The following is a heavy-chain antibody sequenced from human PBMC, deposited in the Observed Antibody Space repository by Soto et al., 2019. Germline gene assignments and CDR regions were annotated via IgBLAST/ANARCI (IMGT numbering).Heavy chain of an antibody. CDR3: ARRKDRSRYFYGMEV. J-gene: IGHJ6*02. CDR2: VHHTGTS. Sequence: QVALQQWGAGLLKPSQTLSLTCAVYGESFNDYFWTWIRQSQGGGLEWLAEVHHTGTSYYNPSLKSRIAVSVETTRNQFTLNLTSLTAAETATYYGARRKDRSRYFYGMEVWGQGTTVVVSS. V-gene: IGHV4-34*02. CDR1: GESFNDYF.